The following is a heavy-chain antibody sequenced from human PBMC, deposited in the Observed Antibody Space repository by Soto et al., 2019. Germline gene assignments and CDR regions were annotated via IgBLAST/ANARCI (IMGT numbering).Heavy chain of an antibody. V-gene: IGHV1-69*02. Sequence: QVQLVQSGAEVKKPGSSVKVSCKASGGSFSSFTISWVRQAPGQGLEWMGKIIPLLDLTHYAQKFQGRVTITADKSAGTAYMELSSLRSEDTAVYYCARAEHCSNGVCSRQDWGHGTLVTVSS. CDR2: IIPLLDLT. J-gene: IGHJ4*01. D-gene: IGHD2-8*01. CDR3: ARAEHCSNGVCSRQD. CDR1: GGSFSSFT.